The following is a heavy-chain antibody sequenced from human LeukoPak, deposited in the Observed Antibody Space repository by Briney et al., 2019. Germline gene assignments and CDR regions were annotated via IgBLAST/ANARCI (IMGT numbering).Heavy chain of an antibody. J-gene: IGHJ5*02. D-gene: IGHD2-15*01. CDR1: GFTFSSYS. CDR3: ARHWRVTRIVVVVAATPGWFDP. CDR2: ISSSSSYI. V-gene: IGHV3-21*01. Sequence: GGSLRLSCAASGFTFSSYSMNWVRQAPGKGLEWVSSISSSSSYIYYADSVKGRFTISRDNAKNSLYLQMNSLRAEDTAVYYCARHWRVTRIVVVVAATPGWFDPWGQGTLVTVSS.